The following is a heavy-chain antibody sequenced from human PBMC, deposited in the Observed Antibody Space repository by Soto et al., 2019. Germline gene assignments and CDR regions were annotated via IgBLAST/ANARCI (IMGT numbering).Heavy chain of an antibody. J-gene: IGHJ4*02. Sequence: QVQLQESGPGLVKPSETLSLTCTVSGGTISSWYWSWIRQPPGKGLEWIGYIYYSGSTNCNPSLKNRVTISVDKYKNQFSLKLSSVTAADTAVYYCARRYGSAIDYWGQGTLVTVSS. CDR3: ARRYGSAIDY. CDR2: IYYSGST. CDR1: GGTISSWY. V-gene: IGHV4-59*08. D-gene: IGHD1-26*01.